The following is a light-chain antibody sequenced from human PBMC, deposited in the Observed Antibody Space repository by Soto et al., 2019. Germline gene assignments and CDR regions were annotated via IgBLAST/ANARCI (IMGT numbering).Light chain of an antibody. CDR3: QQYSTSWT. Sequence: DIQMTQSPSTVSASVGDRVTITCRASQSISSWLAWYQQKPGKVPKLLIHKASTLESGVPSRFSGSGSGTEFTLTISSLQPDDFATYYCQQYSTSWTFGQETKVEVK. V-gene: IGKV1-5*03. CDR1: QSISSW. J-gene: IGKJ1*01. CDR2: KAS.